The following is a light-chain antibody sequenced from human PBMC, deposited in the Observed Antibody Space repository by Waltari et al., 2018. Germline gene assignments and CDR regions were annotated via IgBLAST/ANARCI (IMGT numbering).Light chain of an antibody. CDR2: GVS. V-gene: IGKV1-39*01. J-gene: IGKJ5*01. CDR1: RDISRD. Sequence: DIQMTQSPSSLSASVGDRVTITCRASRDISRDLNWFQQKPGKAPKLLIYGVSSLQSGVPSRFSGSGSGTDFTLTITSLQPEDFATYYCQQTYASPPTFGQGTQLEI. CDR3: QQTYASPPT.